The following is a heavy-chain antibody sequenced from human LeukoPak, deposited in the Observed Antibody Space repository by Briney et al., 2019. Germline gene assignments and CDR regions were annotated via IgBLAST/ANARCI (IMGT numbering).Heavy chain of an antibody. J-gene: IGHJ4*02. V-gene: IGHV3-15*01. CDR1: GFTFSNAW. D-gene: IGHD2-2*02. Sequence: GGSLRLSCAASGFTFSNAWMSWVRQTPGKGLEWVGRIKSKTDGGTTDYAAPVKGRFTISRDDSKNTLYLQMNSLKTEDTAVYYCTTEWGYCSSTSCYMTLDYWGQGTLVTVSS. CDR2: IKSKTDGGTT. CDR3: TTEWGYCSSTSCYMTLDY.